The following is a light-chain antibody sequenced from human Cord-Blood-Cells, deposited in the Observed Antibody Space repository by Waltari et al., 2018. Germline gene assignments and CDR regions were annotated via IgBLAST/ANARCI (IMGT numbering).Light chain of an antibody. V-gene: IGKV3-20*01. Sequence: EIVLPQSPGTLSLSPGERATLSCRASQSVSSSYLAWYQQKPGQAPRLLIYGASSRATGIPDRVSGSGSGTDFTLTISRLEPEDVAVYYCQQYGSSPPLTFGGGTKVEIK. CDR3: QQYGSSPPLT. J-gene: IGKJ4*01. CDR1: QSVSSSY. CDR2: GAS.